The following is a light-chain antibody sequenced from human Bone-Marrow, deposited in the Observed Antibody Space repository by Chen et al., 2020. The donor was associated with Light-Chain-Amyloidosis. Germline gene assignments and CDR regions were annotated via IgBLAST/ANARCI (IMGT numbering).Light chain of an antibody. Sequence: EIVLTQSPGTLSLSPGGGANRSCRASQTISSNYLTWYQQKFGQAPRLLIYGSSSRATGIPDRFTGSGSGTDFTLTINRLEPEDFAMYYCQQYGTSPLTFGGGTKVEIK. CDR2: GSS. V-gene: IGKV3-20*01. J-gene: IGKJ4*01. CDR1: QTISSNY. CDR3: QQYGTSPLT.